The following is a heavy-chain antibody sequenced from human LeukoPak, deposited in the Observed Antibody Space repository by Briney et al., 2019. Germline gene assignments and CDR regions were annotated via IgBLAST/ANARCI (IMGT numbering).Heavy chain of an antibody. J-gene: IGHJ4*02. V-gene: IGHV4-4*07. CDR3: ARGDSSGLDY. CDR1: GGSISSYY. CDR2: IYTSGST. Sequence: SETLSLTCTASGGSISSYYWSWIRQPAGKGLEWIGRIYTSGSTNYNPSLKSRVTISVDKSKNQFSLKLSSVTAADTAVYYCARGDSSGLDYWGQGTLVTLSS. D-gene: IGHD6-19*01.